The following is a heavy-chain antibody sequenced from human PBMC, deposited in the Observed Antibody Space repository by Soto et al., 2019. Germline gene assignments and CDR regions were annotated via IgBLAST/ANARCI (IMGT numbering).Heavy chain of an antibody. CDR1: GYTFINFD. Sequence: ASVKVSCKASGYTFINFDISWVRQAAGQGLEWLGWMNPGSGKTGYASKFQGRVAMTRDASTGTSHLELSSLTSDDTAVYYCARMASAGTLNWFDPWGQGTLVTVSS. J-gene: IGHJ5*02. CDR3: ARMASAGTLNWFDP. CDR2: MNPGSGKT. D-gene: IGHD6-13*01. V-gene: IGHV1-8*02.